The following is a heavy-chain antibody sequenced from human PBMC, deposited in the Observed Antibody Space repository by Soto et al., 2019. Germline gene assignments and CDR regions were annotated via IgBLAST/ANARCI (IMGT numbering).Heavy chain of an antibody. CDR1: GFTFYSYA. Sequence: EVQLLESGGGLIQPGGSLRLSCAASGFTFYSYAMSWVRQAPGKGLEWVSEISGSGGSTYYADSVKGRFTISRDNSKNTRYLQMSSLRVEDTAVYYCAKDDWSGSRNIFPFDSWGQGTLVTVSS. V-gene: IGHV3-23*01. CDR3: AKDDWSGSRNIFPFDS. D-gene: IGHD3-10*01. CDR2: ISGSGGST. J-gene: IGHJ4*02.